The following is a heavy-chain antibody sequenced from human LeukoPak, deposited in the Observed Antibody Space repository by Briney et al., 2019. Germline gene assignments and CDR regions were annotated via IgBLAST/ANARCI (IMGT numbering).Heavy chain of an antibody. V-gene: IGHV3-66*01. Sequence: GGSLTLSCAASVFTINSSYMSWVRQAPGKGLEWVTCIYGADTIYYADFVKDRFTISRDSNRNILYLQMNSLRADDTAVYYCARGARGAYFDYWGQGTLVTVSS. CDR3: ARGARGAYFDY. D-gene: IGHD4/OR15-4a*01. J-gene: IGHJ4*02. CDR1: VFTINSSY. CDR2: IYGADTI.